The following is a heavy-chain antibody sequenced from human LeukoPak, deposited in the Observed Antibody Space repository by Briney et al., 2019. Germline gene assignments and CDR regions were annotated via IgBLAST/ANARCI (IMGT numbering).Heavy chain of an antibody. CDR1: GYSISSGYY. D-gene: IGHD3-10*01. CDR2: IYHSGNT. J-gene: IGHJ3*01. CDR3: ARVLYYGSGSGTFDV. Sequence: KPSETLSLTCAVSGYSISSGYYWGWIRQPPGKGLAWIGSIYHSGNTYYNPSLKSRVTISVDTSKNQFSLKLNSVTAADTAVYYCARVLYYGSGSGTFDVWGQGTMVTVSS. V-gene: IGHV4-38-2*01.